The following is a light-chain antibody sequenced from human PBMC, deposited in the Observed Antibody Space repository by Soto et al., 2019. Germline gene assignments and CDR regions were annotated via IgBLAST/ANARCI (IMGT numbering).Light chain of an antibody. J-gene: IGLJ3*02. CDR2: EVS. Sequence: QSALTQPASVSGSPGQSITIPCTGTNNDVGSYDLVSWYQHRPGNVPKLIIFEVSKRPSGISHRFSGSKSGNTASLTISGLQPEDESDYYCCSFAGATIWVFGGGTKVTVL. CDR3: CSFAGATIWV. CDR1: NNDVGSYDL. V-gene: IGLV2-23*02.